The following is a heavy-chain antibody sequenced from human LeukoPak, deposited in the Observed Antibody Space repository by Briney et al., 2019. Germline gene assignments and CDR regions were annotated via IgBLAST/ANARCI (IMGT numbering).Heavy chain of an antibody. D-gene: IGHD5-24*01. CDR3: ATRFRDGYNSPWDY. Sequence: ASVKVSCKVSGYTLTELSMHWVRQAPGKGLEWMGGFDPEDGETIYAQKFQGRVTMTEDTSTDTAYMELSSLRSEDTAVYYCATRFRDGYNSPWDYWGQGTLVTVSS. CDR2: FDPEDGET. V-gene: IGHV1-24*01. J-gene: IGHJ4*02. CDR1: GYTLTELS.